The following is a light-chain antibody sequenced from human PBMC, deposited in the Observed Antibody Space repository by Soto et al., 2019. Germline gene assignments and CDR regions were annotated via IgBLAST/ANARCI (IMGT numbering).Light chain of an antibody. CDR1: QRISTY. J-gene: IGKJ1*01. V-gene: IGKV1-5*01. CDR2: AAS. Sequence: DVQMSQSPSSLSASVGYRFTITCRASQRISTYLHWFQQKPGKAPKLLIYAASNLQSGVPSRFSGSGSGTEFTLTISSLQPDDFATYYCQNYNSYSEEFGQGTKVDIK. CDR3: QNYNSYSEE.